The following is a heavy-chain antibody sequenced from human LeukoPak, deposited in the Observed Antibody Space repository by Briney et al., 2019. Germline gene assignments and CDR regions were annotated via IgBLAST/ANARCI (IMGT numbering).Heavy chain of an antibody. Sequence: PSETLSLTCTVSGGSISNYYWSWIRQPPGKGLEWIGYIYNGGNTDYNPFLKGRVTISVDTPKNQFSLKLNSVTATDTAVYYCARDREFGYWGQGTLVTVSS. V-gene: IGHV4-59*01. CDR3: ARDREFGY. D-gene: IGHD3-10*01. CDR1: GGSISNYY. CDR2: IYNGGNT. J-gene: IGHJ4*02.